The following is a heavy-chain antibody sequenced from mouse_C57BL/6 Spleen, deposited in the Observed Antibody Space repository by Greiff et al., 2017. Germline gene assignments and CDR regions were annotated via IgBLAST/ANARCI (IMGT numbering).Heavy chain of an antibody. CDR1: GFTFSSYG. D-gene: IGHD2-1*01. J-gene: IGHJ2*01. V-gene: IGHV5-6*01. CDR3: ARQGEIYYGNSFDY. Sequence: EVQGVESGGDLVKPGGSLKLSCAASGFTFSSYGMSWVRQTPDKRLEWVATISSGGSYTYYPDSVKGRFTISRDNAKNTLYLQMSSLKSEDTAMYYCARQGEIYYGNSFDYWGQGTTLTVSS. CDR2: ISSGGSYT.